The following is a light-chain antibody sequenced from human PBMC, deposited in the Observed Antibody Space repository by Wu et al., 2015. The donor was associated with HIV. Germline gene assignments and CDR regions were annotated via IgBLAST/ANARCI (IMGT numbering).Light chain of an antibody. CDR3: QQYGNSPYT. J-gene: IGKJ2*01. CDR2: STS. V-gene: IGKV3-20*01. Sequence: EIVLTQSPATLSLSPGEIATLSCRASQSVTSRSLAWYQQKPGQAPRLLIYSTSIRATGIPDRFSGSGSGTDFTLTINRLEPEDLAVYYCQQYGNSPYTFGQGNKLEIK. CDR1: QSVTSRS.